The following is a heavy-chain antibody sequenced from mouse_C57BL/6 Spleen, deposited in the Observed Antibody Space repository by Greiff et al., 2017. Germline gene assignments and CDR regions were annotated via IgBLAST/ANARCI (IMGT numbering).Heavy chain of an antibody. CDR3: ARSVFYYGNPEDAMDY. D-gene: IGHD2-1*01. J-gene: IGHJ4*01. CDR2: IDPSDSYT. V-gene: IGHV1-69*01. CDR1: GYTFTSYW. Sequence: QVQLQQPGAELVMPGASVKLSCKASGYTFTSYWMHWVKQRPGQGLEWIGEIDPSDSYTNYNQKFKGKSTLTVDNSSSTAYMQLSSLTSEDSAVYYCARSVFYYGNPEDAMDYWGQGTSVTVSS.